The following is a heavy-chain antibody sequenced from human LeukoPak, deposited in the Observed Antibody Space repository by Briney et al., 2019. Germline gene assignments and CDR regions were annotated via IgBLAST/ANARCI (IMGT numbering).Heavy chain of an antibody. CDR3: ARGDYDILTGYSKYNWFDP. D-gene: IGHD3-9*01. CDR2: MNPNSGNT. Sequence: GASVKVSCKASGYTFTSYDINWVRQATGQGLEWMGWMNPNSGNTGYAQKFQGRVTTTRNTSISTAYMELSSLRSEDTAVYYCARGDYDILTGYSKYNWFDPWGQGTLVTVSS. V-gene: IGHV1-8*01. CDR1: GYTFTSYD. J-gene: IGHJ5*02.